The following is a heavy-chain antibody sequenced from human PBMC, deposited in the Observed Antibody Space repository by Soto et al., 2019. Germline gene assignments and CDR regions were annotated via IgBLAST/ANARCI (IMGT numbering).Heavy chain of an antibody. CDR3: AKDPPPEQI. V-gene: IGHV3-48*01. CDR1: GFTFSRYC. D-gene: IGHD2-21*01. J-gene: IGHJ4*01. CDR2: INDRSTTI. Sequence: GGSLRLSCEASGFTFSRYCMNWVRQAPGKGLEWISYINDRSTTIYYADSVKGRFTISRDNAKNSLYLQMNNLRAEDTAVYYCAKDPPPEQIGGQGTLVTVSS.